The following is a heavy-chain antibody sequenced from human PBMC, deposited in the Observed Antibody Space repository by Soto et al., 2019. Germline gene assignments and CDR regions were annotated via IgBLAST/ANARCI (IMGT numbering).Heavy chain of an antibody. CDR2: ISYDGSNK. J-gene: IGHJ3*02. V-gene: IGHV3-30-3*01. D-gene: IGHD3-22*01. Sequence: GKGLEWVAVISYDGSNKYYADSVKGRFTISRDNSKNTLYLQMNSLRAEDTAVYYCARVCTRGIGVRMGWAVFEILGQGTIVPV. CDR3: ARVCTRGIGVRMGWAVFEI.